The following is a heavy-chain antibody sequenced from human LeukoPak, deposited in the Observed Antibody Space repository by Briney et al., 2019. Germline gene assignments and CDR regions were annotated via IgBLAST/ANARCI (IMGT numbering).Heavy chain of an antibody. CDR2: IKQDGSQE. J-gene: IGHJ6*02. Sequence: GGSLRLSCAASRSTLSTYWMSWVRQAPGKGLEWVAHIKQDGSQEYYGDSVKGRFIISRDNSKNTLYLQMNSLRAEDTAVYYCVRGGGYSHGYVGYYGLDVWGQGTTVTVSS. CDR3: VRGGGYSHGYVGYYGLDV. D-gene: IGHD3-3*01. V-gene: IGHV3-7*01. CDR1: RSTLSTYW.